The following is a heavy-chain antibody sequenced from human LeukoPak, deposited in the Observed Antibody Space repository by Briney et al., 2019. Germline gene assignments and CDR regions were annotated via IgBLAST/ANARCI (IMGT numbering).Heavy chain of an antibody. CDR3: TGHYGMNV. J-gene: IGHJ6*02. Sequence: GGSLRLSCAASGFTFNSSWMTWVRQAPGKGLEWVANINQDGSEKYYVDSVRGRFTISRDNARNSLYLQMHSLRAEDTAVFYCTGHYGMNVWGQGTTVTVSS. V-gene: IGHV3-7*01. CDR2: INQDGSEK. CDR1: GFTFNSSW.